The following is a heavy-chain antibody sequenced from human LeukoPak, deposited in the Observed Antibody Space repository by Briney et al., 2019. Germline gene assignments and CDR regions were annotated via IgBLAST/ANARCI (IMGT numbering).Heavy chain of an antibody. CDR2: IYYSGST. D-gene: IGHD5-18*01. Sequence: SETLSLTCTVSGGSISSYYWSWIRQPPGKGLEWIGYIYYSGSTNYNPSLKSRVTISVDTSKNQFSLKLSSVTAADTAVYYCASTPIPYSYGYVSYYYYGMDVWGQGTTVTVSS. V-gene: IGHV4-59*01. J-gene: IGHJ6*02. CDR1: GGSISSYY. CDR3: ASTPIPYSYGYVSYYYYGMDV.